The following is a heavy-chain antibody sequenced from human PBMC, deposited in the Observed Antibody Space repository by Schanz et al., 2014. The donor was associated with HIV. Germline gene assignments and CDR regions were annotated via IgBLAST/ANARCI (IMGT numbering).Heavy chain of an antibody. CDR3: AKDGVRLGNCSRSTCHYAMDI. D-gene: IGHD2-2*01. CDR1: GFSFSSHG. J-gene: IGHJ6*02. CDR2: IWYDGSKT. V-gene: IGHV3-30*02. Sequence: QVQLVESGGGVVQPGRSLRLSCAASGFSFSSHGMHWVRQPPGKGLEWVSYIWYDGSKTYYVDSVKGRFTISRDNSKNMVYLQMNSLRAEDTAVYHCAKDGVRLGNCSRSTCHYAMDIWGQGTTVTVSS.